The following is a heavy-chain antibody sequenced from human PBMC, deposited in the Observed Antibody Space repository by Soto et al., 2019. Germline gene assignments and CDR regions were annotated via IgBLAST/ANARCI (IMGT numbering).Heavy chain of an antibody. Sequence: GGSLRLSCAASGFTFSSYGLHWVRQAPGKGLERVAVIWYDGNNKYYADSVKGRFTISRDNSKNTLYVQMTSLRAEDKAIYYCARGLHSLFDYWGQGTLVTVSS. CDR3: ARGLHSLFDY. D-gene: IGHD2-21*01. V-gene: IGHV3-33*01. J-gene: IGHJ4*02. CDR1: GFTFSSYG. CDR2: IWYDGNNK.